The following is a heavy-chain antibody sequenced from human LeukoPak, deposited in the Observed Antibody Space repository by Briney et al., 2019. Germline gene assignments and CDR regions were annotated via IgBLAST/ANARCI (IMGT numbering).Heavy chain of an antibody. CDR3: TRATDYGDYFPCFDY. Sequence: GGSLRLSCTASGFTFGDYAMSWFRQAPGKGLEWVGFIRSKAYGGTTEYAASVKGRFTISRDDSKSIAYLQMNSLKTEDTAVYYCTRATDYGDYFPCFDYWGQGTLVTVSS. CDR2: IRSKAYGGTT. V-gene: IGHV3-49*03. D-gene: IGHD4-17*01. CDR1: GFTFGDYA. J-gene: IGHJ4*02.